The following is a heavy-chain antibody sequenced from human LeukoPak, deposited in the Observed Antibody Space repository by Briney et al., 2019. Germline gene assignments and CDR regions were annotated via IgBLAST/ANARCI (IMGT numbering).Heavy chain of an antibody. V-gene: IGHV3-9*01. J-gene: IGHJ3*02. CDR1: ALTCDDVS. CDR3: AKDISDILTGSTTGHAFDI. Sequence: GGSLRLACAGSALTCDDVSMQWVGQSPRKGLEWVSGISWNSGSIGYADSVKGRFTISRDNAKNSLYLQMNSLRAEDTALYYCAKDISDILTGSTTGHAFDIWGQGTMVTVSS. CDR2: ISWNSGSI. D-gene: IGHD3-9*01.